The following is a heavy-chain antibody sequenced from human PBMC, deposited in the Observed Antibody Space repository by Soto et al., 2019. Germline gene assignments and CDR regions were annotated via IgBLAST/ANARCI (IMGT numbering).Heavy chain of an antibody. CDR1: GFTFSSYG. CDR3: AKDLQYYDFWSGYYTVSSLSWGMDV. Sequence: PGGSLRLSCAASGFTFSSYGMHWVRQAPGKGLEWVAVISYDGSNKYYADSVKGRFTISRDNSKNTLYLQMNSLRAEDTAVYYCAKDLQYYDFWSGYYTVSSLSWGMDVWGQGTTVTVSS. D-gene: IGHD3-3*01. CDR2: ISYDGSNK. V-gene: IGHV3-30*18. J-gene: IGHJ6*02.